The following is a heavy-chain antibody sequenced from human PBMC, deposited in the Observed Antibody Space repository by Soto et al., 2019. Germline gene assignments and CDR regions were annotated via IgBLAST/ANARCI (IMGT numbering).Heavy chain of an antibody. D-gene: IGHD6-19*01. V-gene: IGHV5-51*01. CDR3: ARYIYSSGWFIDY. CDR1: GYSFTSYW. CDR2: IYPGDSDT. Sequence: GSLKISCKGSGYSFTSYWIGWVRQMPGKGLEWMGIIYPGDSDTRYSPSFQGQVTISADKSISTAYLQWSSLKASDTAMYYCARYIYSSGWFIDYWGQGTLVTVSS. J-gene: IGHJ4*02.